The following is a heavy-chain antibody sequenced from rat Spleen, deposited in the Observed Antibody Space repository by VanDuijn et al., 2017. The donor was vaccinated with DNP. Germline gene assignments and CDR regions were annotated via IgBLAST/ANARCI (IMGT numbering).Heavy chain of an antibody. CDR1: GFTFSDYN. V-gene: IGHV5-7*01. Sequence: EVQLVESGGGLVQPGRSLKLSCAASGFTFSDYNMAWVRQAPKKGLEWVATISYDGSSTYYRDSVKGRFTISRDNAKSTLYLQMDSLRSEDTATYYCARHYGGYYWGHGVMVTVSS. CDR2: ISYDGSST. D-gene: IGHD1-11*01. J-gene: IGHJ2*01. CDR3: ARHYGGYY.